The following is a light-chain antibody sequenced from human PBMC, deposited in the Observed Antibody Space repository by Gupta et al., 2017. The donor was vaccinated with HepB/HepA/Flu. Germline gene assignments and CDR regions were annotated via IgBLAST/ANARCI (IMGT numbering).Light chain of an antibody. CDR1: NLGDKN. CDR2: QDS. J-gene: IGLJ2*01. CDR3: QARDSSTVVV. V-gene: IGLV3-1*01. Sequence: SYELPPPPSVSVSPGPTATTTCSGDNLGDKNVSWYQPKPGQSPVLVISQDSEWAAGIPERFSGSSTGNTATLTISGTQEMDEEDDYCQARDSSTVVVIGGGTKLTVL.